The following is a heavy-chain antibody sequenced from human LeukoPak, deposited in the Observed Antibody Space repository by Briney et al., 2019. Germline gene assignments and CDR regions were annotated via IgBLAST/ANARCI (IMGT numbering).Heavy chain of an antibody. V-gene: IGHV4-61*02. D-gene: IGHD2-2*01. J-gene: IGHJ4*02. Sequence: SETLSLTCTVSGGSISSGSYYWSWIRQPAGKGLEWIGRIYTSGSTNYNPSLKRRVTISVDTSKNQFSLKLSSVTAADTAVYYCARESIVVVPAAMRDYFDYWGQGTLVTVSS. CDR1: GGSISSGSYY. CDR2: IYTSGST. CDR3: ARESIVVVPAAMRDYFDY.